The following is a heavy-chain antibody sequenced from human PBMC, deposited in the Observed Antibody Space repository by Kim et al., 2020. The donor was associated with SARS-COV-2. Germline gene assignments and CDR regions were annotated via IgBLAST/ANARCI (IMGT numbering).Heavy chain of an antibody. Sequence: SETLSLTCAVYGGSFSGYYWSWIRQPPGKGLEWIGEINHSGSTNYNPSLKSRVTISVDTSKNQFSLKLSSVTAADTAVYYCARGLILVTMVRGPYQRRFDPWGQGTLVTVSS. CDR2: INHSGST. D-gene: IGHD3-10*01. J-gene: IGHJ5*02. CDR1: GGSFSGYY. CDR3: ARGLILVTMVRGPYQRRFDP. V-gene: IGHV4-34*01.